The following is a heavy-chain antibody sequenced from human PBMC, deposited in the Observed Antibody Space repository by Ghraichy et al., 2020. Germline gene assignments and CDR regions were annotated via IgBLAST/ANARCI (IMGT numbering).Heavy chain of an antibody. CDR1: GDSISSWLYY. Sequence: SETLSLTCTVSGDSISSWLYYCDWIRQTPGKGLEWIGDIYHSGGAYYNPSLKSRVTMSVDTSKNQFTLKLNSVTAADTAIYYCARHPGTQNWFDAWGQGTLVTVSS. CDR3: ARHPGTQNWFDA. J-gene: IGHJ5*02. CDR2: IYHSGGA. V-gene: IGHV4-39*01.